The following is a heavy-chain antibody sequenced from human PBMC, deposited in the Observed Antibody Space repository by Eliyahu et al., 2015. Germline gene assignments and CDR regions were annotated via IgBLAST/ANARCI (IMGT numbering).Heavy chain of an antibody. D-gene: IGHD6-6*01. CDR1: GFTFTDAY. CDR2: IKNKVDGGTT. V-gene: IGHV3-15*05. Sequence: EVHLVESGGGLVKPGGSLRLFCTVSGFTFTDAYXGWVRQAPGKGLEWVGRIKNKVDGGTTDYAAPVKGRFTISRDDSKNTLYLQMNSLKTEDTAVYYCTTDRGITVRPLFDSWGQGTLVTVSS. J-gene: IGHJ4*02. CDR3: TTDRGITVRPLFDS.